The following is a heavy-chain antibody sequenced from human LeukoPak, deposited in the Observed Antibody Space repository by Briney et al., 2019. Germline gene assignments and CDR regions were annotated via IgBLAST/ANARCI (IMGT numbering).Heavy chain of an antibody. CDR3: ARVMATSVTTIDY. D-gene: IGHD4-17*01. V-gene: IGHV4-39*01. Sequence: SETLSLTCTVSGGSISSSSHYWGWIRQPPGKGLEWIGSIYYSGSTYYNPSLKSRVTISVDTSKNQFSLKLSSVTAADTAVYYCARVMATSVTTIDYWGQGTLVTVSS. J-gene: IGHJ4*02. CDR2: IYYSGST. CDR1: GGSISSSSHY.